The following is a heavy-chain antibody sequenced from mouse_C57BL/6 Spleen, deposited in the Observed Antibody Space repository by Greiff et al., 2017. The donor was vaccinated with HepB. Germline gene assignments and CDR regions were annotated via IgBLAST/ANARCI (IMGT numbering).Heavy chain of an antibody. V-gene: IGHV1-26*01. J-gene: IGHJ3*01. CDR1: GYTFTDYY. CDR2: INPNNGGT. D-gene: IGHD2-4*01. Sequence: EVQLQQSGPELVKPGASVKISCKASGYTFTDYYMNWVKQSHGKSLEWIGDINPNNGGTSYNQKFKGKATLTVDKSSSTAYMGLRSLTSEDSAVYYCARDYGPWFAYWGQGTLVTVSA. CDR3: ARDYGPWFAY.